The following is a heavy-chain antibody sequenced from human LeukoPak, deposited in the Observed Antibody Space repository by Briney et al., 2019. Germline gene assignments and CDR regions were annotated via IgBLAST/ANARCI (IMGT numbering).Heavy chain of an antibody. D-gene: IGHD1-26*01. CDR3: AKDSRPFWYSFDY. CDR1: GFTFSNAW. V-gene: IGHV3-30*18. Sequence: GGSLRLSCAASGFTFSNAWMSWVRQAPDKGLEWVSVISYDGSNKYYADSVKGRFTISRDNSKNTLYLQMNSLRAEDTAVYYCAKDSRPFWYSFDYWGQGTLVTVSS. CDR2: ISYDGSNK. J-gene: IGHJ4*02.